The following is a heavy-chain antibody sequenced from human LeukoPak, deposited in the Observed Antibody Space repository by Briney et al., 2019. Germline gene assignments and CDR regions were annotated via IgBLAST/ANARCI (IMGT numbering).Heavy chain of an antibody. CDR1: GGSISSYY. D-gene: IGHD3-16*01. J-gene: IGHJ4*02. Sequence: PSETLSLTCTVFGGSISSYYWSWVRQPPGKGLEWIGYIYYSGSTNYNPSLKSRVTISVNTSKNQFSLTLSSLTAEDTAVYYCARDYDSSLDYWGQGTLVTVSS. V-gene: IGHV4-59*01. CDR3: ARDYDSSLDY. CDR2: IYYSGST.